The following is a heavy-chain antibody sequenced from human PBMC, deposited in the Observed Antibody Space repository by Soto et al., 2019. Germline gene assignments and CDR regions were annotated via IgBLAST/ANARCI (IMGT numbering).Heavy chain of an antibody. Sequence: SETLSLTCAVYGGSFSGYYWSWIRQPPGKGLEWIGEINHSGSTNYNPSLKSRVTISVDTSKNQFSLKLSSVTAADTAVYYCARDRSRARLGSGLFDYWGQGTLVTVSS. D-gene: IGHD3-10*01. J-gene: IGHJ4*02. V-gene: IGHV4-34*01. CDR3: ARDRSRARLGSGLFDY. CDR2: INHSGST. CDR1: GGSFSGYY.